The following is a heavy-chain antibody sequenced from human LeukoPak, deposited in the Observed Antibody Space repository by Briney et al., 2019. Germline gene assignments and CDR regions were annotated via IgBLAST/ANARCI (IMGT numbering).Heavy chain of an antibody. D-gene: IGHD5-24*01. CDR2: ISSSGSTI. J-gene: IGHJ3*02. V-gene: IGHV3-48*01. CDR3: ARDGYNDAFDI. Sequence: GGSLRLSCEASGFTFSSYSMNWVRQAPGKGLEWVSYISSSGSTIYYADSVKGRFTISRDNSKSTLYLQMNSLRAEDTAVYYCARDGYNDAFDIWGQGTMVTVSS. CDR1: GFTFSSYS.